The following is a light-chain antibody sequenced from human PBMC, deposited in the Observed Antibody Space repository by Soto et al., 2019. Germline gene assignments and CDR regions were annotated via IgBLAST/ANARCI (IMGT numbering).Light chain of an antibody. J-gene: IGKJ5*01. Sequence: DIQMTQSPSTLSASAGDSVTITCRASQSITIWLAWYQQKPGKAPKLLIYDASTLESGVPSRFSGSGSGTEFTLTLSSLQPDDFATYYCQQFHSFPITFGQGKRLEIK. CDR3: QQFHSFPIT. CDR2: DAS. V-gene: IGKV1-5*01. CDR1: QSITIW.